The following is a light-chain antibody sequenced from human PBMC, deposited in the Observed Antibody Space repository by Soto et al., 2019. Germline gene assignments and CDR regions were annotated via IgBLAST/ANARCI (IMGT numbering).Light chain of an antibody. J-gene: IGLJ2*01. Sequence: QPVLTQPASVSGSPGQSITISCTGTSSDVGGYKYVSWYQQHPDKAPKLIIFEVSNRPSGISSRFSGSKSGNTASLTISGLQAEDEADYYCASYTSSSTSVIFGRGTKLTAL. CDR3: ASYTSSSTSVI. CDR1: SSDVGGYKY. CDR2: EVS. V-gene: IGLV2-14*01.